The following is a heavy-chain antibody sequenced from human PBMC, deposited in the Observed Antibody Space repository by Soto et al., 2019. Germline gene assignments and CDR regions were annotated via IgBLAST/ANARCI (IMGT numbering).Heavy chain of an antibody. CDR1: GGTFSSYA. CDR3: ARVLLDYYYGMEV. Sequence: SVKVSCKASGGTFSSYAISWVRQAPGQGLEWMGGIIPIFGTANYAQKFQGRVTITADKSTSTAYMELSSLRSEDTAVYYCARVLLDYYYGMEVWGKGTTVTVSS. V-gene: IGHV1-69*06. CDR2: IIPIFGTA. D-gene: IGHD2-8*02. J-gene: IGHJ6*04.